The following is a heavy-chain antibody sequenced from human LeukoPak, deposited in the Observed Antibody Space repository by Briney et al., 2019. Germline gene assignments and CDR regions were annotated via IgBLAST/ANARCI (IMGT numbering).Heavy chain of an antibody. Sequence: SETLSLTCTVSGGSISSYYWSWIRQPAGKGLEWIGRIYTSGSTNYNPSLKSRVTMSVDTSKNQFSLKLSSATAADTAVYYCARDGYYYDSSGYTIATYYYYYMDVWSKGTTVTVSS. CDR1: GGSISSYY. V-gene: IGHV4-4*07. D-gene: IGHD3-22*01. J-gene: IGHJ6*03. CDR2: IYTSGST. CDR3: ARDGYYYDSSGYTIATYYYYYMDV.